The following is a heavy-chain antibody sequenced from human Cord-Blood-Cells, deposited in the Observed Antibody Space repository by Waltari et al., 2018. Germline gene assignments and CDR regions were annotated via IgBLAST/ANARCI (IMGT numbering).Heavy chain of an antibody. CDR2: IYPGDSDT. Sequence: EVQLVQSGAEVKKPGESLKSACKGSGYSVTSYWIGTVRQMPGKGLEWIGIIYPGDSDTRYSPSFQGQVTISADKSISTAYLQWSSLKASDTAMYYCARVLSDSSGYYYWFDPWGQGTLVTVSS. V-gene: IGHV5-51*01. J-gene: IGHJ5*02. CDR3: ARVLSDSSGYYYWFDP. D-gene: IGHD3-22*01. CDR1: GYSVTSYW.